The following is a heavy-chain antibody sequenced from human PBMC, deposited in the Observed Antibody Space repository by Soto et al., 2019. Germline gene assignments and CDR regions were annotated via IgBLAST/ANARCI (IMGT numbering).Heavy chain of an antibody. CDR3: ARGGGIAVAKIYYYYMDV. J-gene: IGHJ6*03. D-gene: IGHD6-19*01. Sequence: GGSLRLSCAASGFTFSSYSMNWVRQAPGKGLEWVSYISSSSSTIYYADSVKGRFTISRDNAKNSLYLQMNSLRAEDTAVYYCARGGGIAVAKIYYYYMDVWGKGTTVTVSS. CDR1: GFTFSSYS. CDR2: ISSSSSTI. V-gene: IGHV3-48*01.